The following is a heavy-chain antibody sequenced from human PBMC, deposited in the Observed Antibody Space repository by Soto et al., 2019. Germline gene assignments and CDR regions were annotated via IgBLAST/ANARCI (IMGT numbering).Heavy chain of an antibody. Sequence: HSETLSLTSTVSGGSISSSSWTWIRQPPGKRLEWIGYIYYXGSTNYNPSLKSRGTISVDTSDNQWYMKLASVTAADTAVYYCAIDNWNGYHYYGIDVCGQGTMVTVSS. J-gene: IGHJ6*02. CDR2: IYYXGST. V-gene: IGHV4-59*01. CDR3: AIDNWNGYHYYGIDV. CDR1: GGSISSSS. D-gene: IGHD1-20*01.